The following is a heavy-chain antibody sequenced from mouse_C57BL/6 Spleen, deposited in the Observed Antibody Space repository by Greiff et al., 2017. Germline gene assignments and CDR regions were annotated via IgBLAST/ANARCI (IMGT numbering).Heavy chain of an antibody. CDR3: ARECHYGSSPFAY. CDR1: GYTFTSYW. D-gene: IGHD1-1*01. Sequence: VQLQQPGAELVKPGASVKLSCKASGYTFTSYWMHWVKQRPGQGLEWIGMIHPNSGSTNYNEKFKSKATLTVDKSSSTAYMQISSLTSEDSAVYCGARECHYGSSPFAYWGHGALVTV. V-gene: IGHV1-64*01. J-gene: IGHJ3*01. CDR2: IHPNSGST.